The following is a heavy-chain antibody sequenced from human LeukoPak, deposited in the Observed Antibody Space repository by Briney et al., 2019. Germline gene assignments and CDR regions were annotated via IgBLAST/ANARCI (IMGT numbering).Heavy chain of an antibody. V-gene: IGHV1-18*01. Sequence: ASVKVSCKASGYTFTSYGISWVRQAPGQGLEWMGWISVYNGNTNYAQNLQGRVTMTTDTSTSTAYMELRSLRSDDTAVYYCARARKYCGGDCYSNWFDPWGQGTLVTVSS. CDR2: ISVYNGNT. CDR3: ARARKYCGGDCYSNWFDP. D-gene: IGHD2-21*02. CDR1: GYTFTSYG. J-gene: IGHJ5*02.